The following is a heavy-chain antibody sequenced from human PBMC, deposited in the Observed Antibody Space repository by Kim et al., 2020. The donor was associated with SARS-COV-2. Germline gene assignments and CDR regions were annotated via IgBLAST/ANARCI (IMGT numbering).Heavy chain of an antibody. CDR3: ARFIWGGRFGDSTDAFDI. D-gene: IGHD3-10*01. CDR1: GYTFTSYG. J-gene: IGHJ3*02. V-gene: IGHV1-18*01. Sequence: ASVKVSCKASGYTFTSYGISWVRQAPGQGLEWMGWISAYNGNTNYAQKLQGRVTMTTDTSTSTAYMELRSLRSDDTAVYYCARFIWGGRFGDSTDAFDIWGQGTMVTVSS. CDR2: ISAYNGNT.